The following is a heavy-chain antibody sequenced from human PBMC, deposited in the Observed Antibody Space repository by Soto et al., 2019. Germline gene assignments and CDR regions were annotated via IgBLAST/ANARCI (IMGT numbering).Heavy chain of an antibody. J-gene: IGHJ4*02. V-gene: IGHV2-5*02. CDR2: IYWDDDK. CDR1: GVSLSTNGVG. D-gene: IGHD2-15*01. Sequence: QITLKESGPTLVKPTQTLTLTCTFSGVSLSTNGVGVGWIRQPPGKALEWLALIYWDDDKRYSPSLKSRLTITKDTSKNRVVLTMTNMDPVDTATYYFAHSPRLTLYDYWGQGTLGTVAS. CDR3: AHSPRLTLYDY.